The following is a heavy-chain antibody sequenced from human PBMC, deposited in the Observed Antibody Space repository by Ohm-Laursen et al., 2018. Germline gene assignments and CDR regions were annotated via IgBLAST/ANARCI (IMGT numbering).Heavy chain of an antibody. D-gene: IGHD6-25*01. CDR2: IYYSGST. V-gene: IGHV4-61*05. Sequence: SDTLSLTCTVSGGSFSSTSYYWGWIRQPPGKGLEWIGYIYYSGSTNYNPSLKSRVTISVDTSKNQFFLKLSSVTAADTAVYYCARHPDYRSDRWFDPWGQGTLVSVSS. J-gene: IGHJ5*02. CDR1: GGSFSSTSYY. CDR3: ARHPDYRSDRWFDP.